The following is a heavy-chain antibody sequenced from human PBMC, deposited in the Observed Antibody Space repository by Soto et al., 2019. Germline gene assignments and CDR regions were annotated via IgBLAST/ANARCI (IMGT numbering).Heavy chain of an antibody. CDR3: ARDFGGGTLDS. CDR1: AGSISTSSYY. Sequence: PSETLSLTCTVSAGSISTSSYYWRWIRQPPGKGLEWIGSIYYSGSTYHNPFLRSRVTIFVDTSKNQFSLKLTSVTAADTAVYYCARDFGGGTLDSWGQGTLVTVSS. V-gene: IGHV4-39*02. D-gene: IGHD3-16*01. CDR2: IYYSGST. J-gene: IGHJ5*01.